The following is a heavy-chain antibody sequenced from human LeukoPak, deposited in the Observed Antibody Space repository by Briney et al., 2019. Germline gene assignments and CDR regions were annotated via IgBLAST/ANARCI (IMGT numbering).Heavy chain of an antibody. CDR1: GYTFTSYA. CDR3: ARYESGYDSNWFDP. V-gene: IGHV7-4-1*02. Sequence: ASVEVSCKASGYTFTSYAMNWVRQAPGQGLEWMGWINTNTGNPTYAQGFTGRFVFSLDTSVSTAYLQISSLKAEDTAVYYCARYESGYDSNWFDPWGQGTLVTVSS. J-gene: IGHJ5*02. CDR2: INTNTGNP. D-gene: IGHD5-12*01.